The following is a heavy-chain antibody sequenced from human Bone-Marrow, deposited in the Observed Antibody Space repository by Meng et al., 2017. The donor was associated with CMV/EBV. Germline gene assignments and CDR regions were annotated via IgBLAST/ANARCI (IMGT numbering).Heavy chain of an antibody. D-gene: IGHD7-27*01. J-gene: IGHJ5*02. CDR1: GYTFTSYY. CDR3: ARERTSGLTGDRGENWFDP. Sequence: ASVKVSCKASGYTFTSYYMHWVRQAPGQGLEWMGIINPSGGSTSYAQKFQGRVTMTRDTSTSTVYMELRSLRSDDTAVYYCARERTSGLTGDRGENWFDPWGQGTLVTVSS. V-gene: IGHV1-46*01. CDR2: INPSGGST.